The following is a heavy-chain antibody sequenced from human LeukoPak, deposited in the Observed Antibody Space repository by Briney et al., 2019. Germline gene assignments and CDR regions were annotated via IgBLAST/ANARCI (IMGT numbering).Heavy chain of an antibody. CDR2: MSGRGDTS. J-gene: IGHJ4*02. CDR3: AKLAGIRGWFVYYFDY. V-gene: IGHV3-23*01. Sequence: GGSLRLSCAASRLTFGTHAMTWVRQAPGQGLEWVSGMSGRGDTSYYADSVKGRFTISRDNSKNTMFLQMNSLRAEDTAVYYWAKLAGIRGWFVYYFDYWGQGTLVTVS. D-gene: IGHD6-19*01. CDR1: RLTFGTHA.